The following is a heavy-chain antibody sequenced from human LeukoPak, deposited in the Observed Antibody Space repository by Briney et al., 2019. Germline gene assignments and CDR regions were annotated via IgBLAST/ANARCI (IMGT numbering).Heavy chain of an antibody. J-gene: IGHJ6*02. V-gene: IGHV5-51*01. CDR2: IYPGDSDT. Sequence: KPGESLKISCKGSGYSFTSYWIGWVRQMLGKGLEWMGIIYPGDSDTRYSPSFQGQVTISADKSISTAYLQWSSLKASDTAMYYCARQKSVAATRYYYYGMDVWGQGTTVTVSS. CDR3: ARQKSVAATRYYYYGMDV. CDR1: GYSFTSYW. D-gene: IGHD2-15*01.